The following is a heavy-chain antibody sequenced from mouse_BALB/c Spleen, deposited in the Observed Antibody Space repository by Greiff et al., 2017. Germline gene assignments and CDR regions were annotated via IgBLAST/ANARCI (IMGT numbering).Heavy chain of an antibody. CDR3: ARHNYDWYFDV. CDR1: GFAFSSYD. J-gene: IGHJ1*01. CDR2: ISSGGGST. Sequence: DVQLVESGGGLVKPGGSLKLSCAASGFAFSSYDMSWVRQTPEKRLEWVAYISSGGGSTYYPDTVKGRFTISRDNAKNTLYLQMSSLKSEDTAMYYCARHNYDWYFDVWGEGTTVTVSS. D-gene: IGHD2-1*01. V-gene: IGHV5-12-1*01.